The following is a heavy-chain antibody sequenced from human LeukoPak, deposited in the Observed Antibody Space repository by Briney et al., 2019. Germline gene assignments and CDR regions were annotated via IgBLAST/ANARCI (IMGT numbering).Heavy chain of an antibody. CDR1: GGSFSGYY. CDR2: IYYSGST. Sequence: LSETLSLTCAVYGGSFSGYYWSWIRQPPGKGLEWIGYIYYSGSTNYNPSLKSRVTISVDTSKNQFSLKLSSVTAADTAVYYCARDSDAFDIWGQGTMVTVSS. V-gene: IGHV4-59*01. J-gene: IGHJ3*02. CDR3: ARDSDAFDI.